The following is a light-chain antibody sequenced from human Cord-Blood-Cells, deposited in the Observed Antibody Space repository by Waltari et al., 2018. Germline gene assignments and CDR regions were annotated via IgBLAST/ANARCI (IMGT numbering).Light chain of an antibody. CDR2: GAS. CDR1: QSVSSY. Sequence: EIVSPQSPATLSLSLGERATLSCRASQSVSSYLAWYQQKPGQAPRLLIYGASNRATGVPARFSGSGSGTDFTLTISSLEPEDFAVYYCQQRSNWPGTFGGGTKVEIK. J-gene: IGKJ4*01. CDR3: QQRSNWPGT. V-gene: IGKV3-11*01.